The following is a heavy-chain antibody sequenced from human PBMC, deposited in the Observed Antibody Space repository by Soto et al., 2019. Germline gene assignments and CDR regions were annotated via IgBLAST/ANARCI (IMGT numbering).Heavy chain of an antibody. D-gene: IGHD4-4*01. CDR2: IYPGDSDT. CDR1: GSSFTNYW. CDR3: XRQGNSSHYYYYFGMDV. J-gene: IGHJ6*02. V-gene: IGHV5-51*01. Sequence: GESLKISCKGSGSSFTNYWIGWVRQLPGKGLEWMGSIYPGDSDTRYSPSFQGQVTISADKSITTAYLQWSSLKASDTAMYYCXRQGNSSHYYYYFGMDVWGQGTTVTVSS.